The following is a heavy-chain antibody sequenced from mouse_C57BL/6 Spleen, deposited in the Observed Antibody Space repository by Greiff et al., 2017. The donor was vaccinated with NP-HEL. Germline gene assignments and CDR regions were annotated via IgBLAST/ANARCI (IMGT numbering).Heavy chain of an antibody. CDR2: IYPGGGYT. V-gene: IGHV1-63*01. J-gene: IGHJ4*01. CDR3: ARSRGYGNYEDYYAMDY. CDR1: GYTFTNYW. D-gene: IGHD2-1*01. Sequence: QVQLQQSGAELVRPGTSVKMSCKASGYTFTNYWIGWAKQRPGHGLEWIGDIYPGGGYTNYNEKFKGKATLTADKSSSTAYMQFSSLTSEDSAIYYCARSRGYGNYEDYYAMDYWGQGTSVTVSS.